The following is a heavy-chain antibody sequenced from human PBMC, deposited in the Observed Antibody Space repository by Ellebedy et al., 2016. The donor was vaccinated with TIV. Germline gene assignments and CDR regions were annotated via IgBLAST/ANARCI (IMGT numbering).Heavy chain of an antibody. V-gene: IGHV4-61*02. J-gene: IGHJ6*03. Sequence: SETLSLXXTVSGGSVNSGDFYWSWIRQPATKRLEWIGRIFSGGSTIYNPSLNSRVSMSLDTAKSQFSLNLSSVTAADTAVYYCARGLSSWYDYFYYYMDVWGEGTTVTVAS. CDR1: GGSVNSGDFY. CDR2: IFSGGST. CDR3: ARGLSSWYDYFYYYMDV. D-gene: IGHD6-13*01.